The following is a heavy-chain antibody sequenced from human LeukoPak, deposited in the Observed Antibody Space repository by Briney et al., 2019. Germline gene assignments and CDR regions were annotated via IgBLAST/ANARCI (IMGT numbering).Heavy chain of an antibody. Sequence: YPSETLSLTCAVYGGSISSYYWSWIRQPPGKGLEWIGEINHSGSTNYNPSLKSRVTISVDTSKNQFSLKLSSVTAADTAVYYCASGLWFGELLYYFDYWGQGTLVTVSS. CDR1: GGSISSYY. CDR2: INHSGST. V-gene: IGHV4-34*01. D-gene: IGHD3-10*01. CDR3: ASGLWFGELLYYFDY. J-gene: IGHJ4*02.